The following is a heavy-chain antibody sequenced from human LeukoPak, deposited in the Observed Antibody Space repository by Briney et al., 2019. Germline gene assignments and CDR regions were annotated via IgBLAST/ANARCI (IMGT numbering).Heavy chain of an antibody. CDR2: VYYSGST. J-gene: IGHJ1*01. CDR3: ARHRYSSN. V-gene: IGHV4-59*01. Sequence: SETLSLTCTVSGGSISYCYWSWIRQPPGKGLQWIGYVYYSGSTNYNPSLKSRVTISVDTSKNQFSLKLSSVTAADTAVYYCARHRYSSNWCQGTMVTVSS. CDR1: GGSISYCY. D-gene: IGHD6-19*01.